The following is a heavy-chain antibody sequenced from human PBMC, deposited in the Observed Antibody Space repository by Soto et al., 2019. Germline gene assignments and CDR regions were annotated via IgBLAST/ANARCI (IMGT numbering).Heavy chain of an antibody. CDR1: GGTFSSYA. J-gene: IGHJ5*02. D-gene: IGHD3-22*01. CDR3: ARRGWDYYDSSGYYYNWFDP. V-gene: IGHV1-69*06. Sequence: QVQLVQSGAEVKKPGSSVKVSCKASGGTFSSYAISWVRQAPGQGLEWMGGIIPIFGTANYAQKFQGRVTITANKSTSTAYMELSSLRSEDTAVYYCARRGWDYYDSSGYYYNWFDPWGQGTLVTVSS. CDR2: IIPIFGTA.